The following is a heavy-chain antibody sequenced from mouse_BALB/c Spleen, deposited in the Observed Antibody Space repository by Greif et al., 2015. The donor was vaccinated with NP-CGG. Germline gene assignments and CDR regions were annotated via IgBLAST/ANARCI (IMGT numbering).Heavy chain of an antibody. D-gene: IGHD2-12*01. CDR1: GYTFTSYW. Sequence: VQGVESGAELAKPGASGKMSCKASGYTFTSYWMHWVKQRPGQGLEWIGYINPSTGYTEYNQKFKDKATLTADKSSSTAYMQLSSLTSEDSAVYYCARNDFPHWYFDVWGAGTTVTVSS. CDR2: INPSTGYT. CDR3: ARNDFPHWYFDV. V-gene: IGHV1-7*01. J-gene: IGHJ1*01.